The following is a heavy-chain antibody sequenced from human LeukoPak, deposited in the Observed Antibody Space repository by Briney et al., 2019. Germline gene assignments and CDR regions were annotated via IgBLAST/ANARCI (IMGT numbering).Heavy chain of an antibody. CDR3: AINDYGDPYYFDY. J-gene: IGHJ4*02. CDR2: IKQDGSEK. Sequence: GGSLRLSCAASGFTFSSYWMSWGRQAPGMGLEWVANIKQDGSEKYYVDSVKGRFTISRDNAKNLLYLQMNSLRAEDTAVYYCAINDYGDPYYFDYWGQGTLVTVSS. V-gene: IGHV3-7*01. D-gene: IGHD4-17*01. CDR1: GFTFSSYW.